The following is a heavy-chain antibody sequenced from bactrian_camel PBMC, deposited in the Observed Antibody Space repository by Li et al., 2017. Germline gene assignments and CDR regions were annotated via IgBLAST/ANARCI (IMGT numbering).Heavy chain of an antibody. J-gene: IGHJ4*01. CDR3: ALDGTLSRVQVCPASHSY. D-gene: IGHD2*01. V-gene: IGHV3S55*01. CDR1: GETFDDSD. CDR2: TNTAGRT. Sequence: QLVESGGGSVQAGGSLRLSCAASGETFDDSDMGWYRQAPGSECELISKTNTAGRTFYADSVKGRFTLSVDYAKNTMYLQMNSAKPQDTAVYYCALDGTLSRVQVCPASHSYWGQGTQVTVS.